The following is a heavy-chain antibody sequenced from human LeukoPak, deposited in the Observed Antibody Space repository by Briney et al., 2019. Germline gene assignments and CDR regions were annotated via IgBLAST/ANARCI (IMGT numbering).Heavy chain of an antibody. CDR1: GGSISSNNW. V-gene: IGHV4-4*02. CDR3: ARDKGRPYCGGDCYIDY. Sequence: GTLSLTCAVSGGSISSNNWWGWVRQPPGKGLEWIGYIYSSGNTYYNPSLKSRVTISVDTSKNQFSLKLSSVTAADTAVFYCARDKGRPYCGGDCYIDYWGQGTLVTVSS. D-gene: IGHD2-21*02. J-gene: IGHJ4*02. CDR2: IYSSGNT.